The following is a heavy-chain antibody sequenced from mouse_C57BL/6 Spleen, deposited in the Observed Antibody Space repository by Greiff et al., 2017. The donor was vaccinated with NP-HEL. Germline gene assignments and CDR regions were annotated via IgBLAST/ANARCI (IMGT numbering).Heavy chain of an antibody. D-gene: IGHD2-3*01. Sequence: QVQLQQSGAELVKPGASVKISCKASGYAFSSYWMNWVKQRPGKGLEWIGQIYPGDGDTNYNGKFKGKATLTADKSSSTAYMQLSSLTSEDSAVYFCARSLYDGYIDYWGQGTTLTVSS. CDR1: GYAFSSYW. V-gene: IGHV1-80*01. CDR2: IYPGDGDT. CDR3: ARSLYDGYIDY. J-gene: IGHJ2*01.